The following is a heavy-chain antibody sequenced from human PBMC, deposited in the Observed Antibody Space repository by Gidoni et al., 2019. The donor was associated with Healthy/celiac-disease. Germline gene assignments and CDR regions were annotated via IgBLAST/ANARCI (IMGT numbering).Heavy chain of an antibody. CDR3: ARAHIVVVPAAPRNDAFDI. V-gene: IGHV1-18*01. CDR1: GYTFTSYG. Sequence: QVQLVQSGAEVKKPGASVKVSCKASGYTFTSYGISWVRQAPGQGLEWMGWISAYNGNTNYAQKLQGRVTMTTDTSTSTAYMELRSLRSDDTAVYYCARAHIVVVPAAPRNDAFDIWGQGTMVTVSS. J-gene: IGHJ3*02. CDR2: ISAYNGNT. D-gene: IGHD2-2*01.